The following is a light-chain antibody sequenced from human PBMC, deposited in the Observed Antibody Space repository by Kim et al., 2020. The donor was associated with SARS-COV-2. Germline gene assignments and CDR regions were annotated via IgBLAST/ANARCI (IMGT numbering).Light chain of an antibody. CDR1: QSIASW. Sequence: IQMTQSPSTLSASVGDRVIITCRASQSIASWLAWYQHKPGKAPKLLIHAASTLESGVPSRFSGSGFRTEFTLTISSLQPDDVATYYCQQYEAYSWTFGPGTKVDIK. CDR3: QQYEAYSWT. J-gene: IGKJ1*01. V-gene: IGKV1-5*03. CDR2: AAS.